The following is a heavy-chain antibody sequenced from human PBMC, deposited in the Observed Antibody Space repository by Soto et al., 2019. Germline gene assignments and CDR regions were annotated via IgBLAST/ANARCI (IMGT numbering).Heavy chain of an antibody. CDR3: ARDMYSRGCEGY. CDR1: GFTFSTYW. V-gene: IGHV3-74*01. J-gene: IGHJ4*02. D-gene: IGHD6-13*01. CDR2: INSDGSST. Sequence: EVQLVESGGGLVQPGGSLRLSCAASGFTFSTYWMHWVRQVPGKGLVWVSRINSDGSSTTYADSVKGRFTISRDNAKNTLYLQMNSLRAEDTAVYYCARDMYSRGCEGYWGQGTLVTVSS.